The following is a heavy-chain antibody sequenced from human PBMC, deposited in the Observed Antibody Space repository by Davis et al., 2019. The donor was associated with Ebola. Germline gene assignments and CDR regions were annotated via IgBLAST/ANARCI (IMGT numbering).Heavy chain of an antibody. J-gene: IGHJ4*02. CDR2: TISDGSSV. D-gene: IGHD6-25*01. Sequence: HTGGSLRLSCAASAFTFSRYWMHWVRHAPGKELVWVSRTISDGSSVSYADSVKGRFTISRDNAKNTLFLQSNSLRVEDTAIYYCARREAASIDYWGQGTLVTVSS. CDR1: AFTFSRYW. CDR3: ARREAASIDY. V-gene: IGHV3-74*01.